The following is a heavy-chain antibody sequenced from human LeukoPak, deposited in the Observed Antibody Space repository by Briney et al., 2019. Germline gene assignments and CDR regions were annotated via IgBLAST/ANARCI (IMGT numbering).Heavy chain of an antibody. CDR3: ARDVRLNDFWSGYYTHFDY. J-gene: IGHJ4*02. D-gene: IGHD3-3*01. CDR1: GGSISNYY. V-gene: IGHV4-4*07. CDR2: IYTSGST. Sequence: SETLSLTCTVSGGSISNYYWSWIRQPAGKGLEWIGRIYTSGSTNYNPSLKSRVTMSVDTSKNQFSLKLSSVAAADTAVYYCARDVRLNDFWSGYYTHFDYWGQGTLVTVSS.